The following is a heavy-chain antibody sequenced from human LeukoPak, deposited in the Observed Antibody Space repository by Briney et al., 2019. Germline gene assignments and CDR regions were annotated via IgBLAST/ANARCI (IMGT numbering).Heavy chain of an antibody. Sequence: GGSLRLSCAASGFTFSNARMSWVRQAPGQGLEWVDRIKIKTGGGTTDYAAPVKGRFTIAKTDSKNTPYLQMNSLKTEATAVYYCTTNCDFWSGYYGWGQGTLVTVSS. V-gene: IGHV3-15*01. CDR1: GFTFSNAR. CDR3: TTNCDFWSGYYG. D-gene: IGHD3-3*01. J-gene: IGHJ4*02. CDR2: IKIKTGGGTT.